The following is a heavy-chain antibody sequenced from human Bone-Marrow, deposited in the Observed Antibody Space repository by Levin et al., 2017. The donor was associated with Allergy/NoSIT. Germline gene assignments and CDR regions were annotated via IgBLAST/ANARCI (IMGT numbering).Heavy chain of an antibody. D-gene: IGHD3-22*01. CDR1: AGSISSSSYY. CDR2: IYYSGST. CDR3: ARGLTSSGYWGGFGDP. Sequence: PSETLSLICTVSAGSISSSSYYWGWIRQPPGTGLEWIGNIYYSGSTYYNPSLKSRVTISVDTSQNQFSLKLSSVTAADTAVYYCARGLTSSGYWGGFGDPWGQGTLVTVSS. V-gene: IGHV4-39*07. J-gene: IGHJ5*02.